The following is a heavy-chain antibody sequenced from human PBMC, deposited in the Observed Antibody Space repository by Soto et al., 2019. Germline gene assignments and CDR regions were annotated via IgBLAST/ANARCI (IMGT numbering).Heavy chain of an antibody. CDR2: IIPIFGTA. CDR1: GGTFSSYA. J-gene: IGHJ4*02. CDR3: ARMDYGGNSRYFDY. Sequence: QVQLVQSGAEVKKPGSSVKVSCKASGGTFSSYAINWVRQAPGQGLEWMGGIIPIFGTANSAQKFQGRVTITADDSASTAYMERSSLRAEDTAVYYCARMDYGGNSRYFDYWGQGTLVTVSS. V-gene: IGHV1-69*12. D-gene: IGHD4-17*01.